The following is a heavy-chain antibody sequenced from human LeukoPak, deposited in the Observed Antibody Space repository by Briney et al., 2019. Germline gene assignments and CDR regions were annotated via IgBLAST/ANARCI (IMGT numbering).Heavy chain of an antibody. CDR2: IFHSGST. CDR3: ARPRRGRGYDYFDY. D-gene: IGHD2-15*01. V-gene: IGHV4-38-2*01. Sequence: PSETLSHTCAVSGYSISSGYYWGWIRQPPGKGLEWIGSIFHSGSTYNNPSLRSRVTISVDTSNNHFSLKLSSVTAADTAVYYCARPRRGRGYDYFDYWGQGTLVTVSS. CDR1: GYSISSGYY. J-gene: IGHJ4*02.